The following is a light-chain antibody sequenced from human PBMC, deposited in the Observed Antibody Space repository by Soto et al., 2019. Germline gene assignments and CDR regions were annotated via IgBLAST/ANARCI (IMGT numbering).Light chain of an antibody. CDR2: EVT. J-gene: IGLJ1*01. CDR1: SRDVGGYDY. V-gene: IGLV2-8*01. CDR3: SSYTGGNPSYV. Sequence: SALTQPPSASGSPGQSVTISCTETSRDVGGYDYVSWYQQHPGKAPKLRIYEVTIRPSGVSDRFSGSKSGNTASLTVSGLQAEDEADYYCSSYTGGNPSYVLGTGTKVTVL.